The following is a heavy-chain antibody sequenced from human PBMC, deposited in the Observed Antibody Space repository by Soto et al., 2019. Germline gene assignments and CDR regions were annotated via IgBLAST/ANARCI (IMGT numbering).Heavy chain of an antibody. V-gene: IGHV3-30*03. CDR2: ISDDGSNK. D-gene: IGHD5-18*01. CDR1: GFTFKTYG. Sequence: GGSLRLSCAASGFTFKTYGMHWVRQAPGKGLEWVAVISDDGSNKYNIASVEGRFTISRDNSKNTLSLQMNSLRDEDTAVYYCARGGGYSYGTNDAFDIWGQGTMVTVSS. J-gene: IGHJ3*02. CDR3: ARGGGYSYGTNDAFDI.